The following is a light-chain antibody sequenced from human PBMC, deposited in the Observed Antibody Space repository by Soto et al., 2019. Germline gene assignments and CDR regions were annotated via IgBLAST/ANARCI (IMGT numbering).Light chain of an antibody. V-gene: IGKV3-11*01. CDR2: DAS. J-gene: IGKJ1*01. CDR3: QQRNNWPWT. Sequence: EIVLTQSPATLSLSPGERATLSCRASQSVRNYLSWYQQKPGQAPRLLIYDASTRATGIPGRFSGSGSGTDFTLTISSLEPEDFALYYCQQRNNWPWTFGQGTKVEIK. CDR1: QSVRNY.